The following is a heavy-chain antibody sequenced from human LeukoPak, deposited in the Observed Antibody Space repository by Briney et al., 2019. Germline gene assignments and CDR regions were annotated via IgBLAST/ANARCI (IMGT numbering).Heavy chain of an antibody. CDR2: INHSGST. CDR1: GGSFSGYY. J-gene: IGHJ4*02. CDR3: ARTYDYVWGSYRRPGPNFDY. Sequence: SETLSLTCAVYGGSFSGYYWSWIRQPPGKGLEWIGEINHSGSTNYNPSLKSRATISVDTSKNQFSLKLSSVTAADTAVYYCARTYDYVWGSYRRPGPNFDYWGQGTLVTVSS. V-gene: IGHV4-34*01. D-gene: IGHD3-16*02.